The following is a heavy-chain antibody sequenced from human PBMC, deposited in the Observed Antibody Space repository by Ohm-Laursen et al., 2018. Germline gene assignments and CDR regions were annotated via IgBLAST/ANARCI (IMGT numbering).Heavy chain of an antibody. V-gene: IGHV3-33*01. J-gene: IGHJ6*02. CDR3: ARVAMNGDSQLYYYGMDV. Sequence: SLSLSRAASVFILRNFGMHWVRQAPGTGLEWVAAIWYDGSNKYYADSVKGRFTISRDNSRNTLYLQMDSLRAEDTAMYYCARVAMNGDSQLYYYGMDVWGQGTTVTVSS. CDR1: VFILRNFG. D-gene: IGHD1-1*01. CDR2: IWYDGSNK.